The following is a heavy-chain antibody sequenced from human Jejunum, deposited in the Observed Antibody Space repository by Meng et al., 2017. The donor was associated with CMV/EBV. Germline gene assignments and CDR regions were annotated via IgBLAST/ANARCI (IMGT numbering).Heavy chain of an antibody. D-gene: IGHD2-21*01. V-gene: IGHV4-61*01. CDR3: SRVGKDRSGGDCSFDH. J-gene: IGHJ4*02. CDR2: MYYSGKT. Sequence: VSSRSYYWSWLRQPPGKGLGWLGYMYYSGKTTYNPSLESRVTISLDTSKNQFSLNLRSVTAADTAVYYCSRVGKDRSGGDCSFDHWGQGTLVTVSS. CDR1: VSSRSYY.